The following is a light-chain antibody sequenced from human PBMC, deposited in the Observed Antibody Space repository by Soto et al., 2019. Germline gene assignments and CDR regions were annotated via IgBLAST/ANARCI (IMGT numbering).Light chain of an antibody. CDR1: QSLSSY. CDR3: QQHAGWPPT. Sequence: EIVLTQSPATVSLSPGERATLSCWASQSLSSYLAWYQQKPGQAPRLLIYDASNRANGIPARFTGSGSGTDFTLTISSLEPEDFAVYFCQQHAGWPPTFGGGTKVDIK. V-gene: IGKV3-11*01. J-gene: IGKJ4*01. CDR2: DAS.